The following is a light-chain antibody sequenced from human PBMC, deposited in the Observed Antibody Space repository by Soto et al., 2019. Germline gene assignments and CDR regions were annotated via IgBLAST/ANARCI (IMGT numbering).Light chain of an antibody. CDR1: HSLSSN. V-gene: IGKV3-15*01. CDR2: DTS. J-gene: IGKJ4*01. Sequence: EIVKRQSPATLSLSPGERATLSCRASHSLSSNLAWYQRKPGQTPRLLIDDTSARATGVPARFSGSRSGPELTLTINSLQSEDFAIYYCQRYNNWPLTLGGGTKV. CDR3: QRYNNWPLT.